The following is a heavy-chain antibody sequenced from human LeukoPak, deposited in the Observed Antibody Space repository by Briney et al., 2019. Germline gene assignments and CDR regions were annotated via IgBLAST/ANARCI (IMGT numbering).Heavy chain of an antibody. V-gene: IGHV4-34*01. D-gene: IGHD1-26*01. CDR2: INHSGNT. CDR3: ARQGSGTSYYYYTFPY. CDR1: GGSLSGYY. Sequence: SETLSLTCAVYGGSLSGYYWSWIHQPPGKGLEWIGEINHSGNTNYNPSLKSRVTMSVDTSKNHFYLKLSSVTAADTAVYYCARQGSGTSYYYYTFPYWGQGTLVTVSS. J-gene: IGHJ4*02.